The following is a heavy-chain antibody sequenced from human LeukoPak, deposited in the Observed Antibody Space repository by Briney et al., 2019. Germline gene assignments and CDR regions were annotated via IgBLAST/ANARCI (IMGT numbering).Heavy chain of an antibody. CDR2: ISAYKDNT. Sequence: ASVKVSCKASGYTFTSYGISWVRQAPGQGLEWMRWISAYKDNTNYAQKLQGRVTITTDTSTSTAYMELRSLRSDDTVVYYCARWVPYCSGGSCYSVEPYYYYGMDVWGQGTTVTVSS. V-gene: IGHV1-18*01. D-gene: IGHD2-15*01. J-gene: IGHJ6*02. CDR3: ARWVPYCSGGSCYSVEPYYYYGMDV. CDR1: GYTFTSYG.